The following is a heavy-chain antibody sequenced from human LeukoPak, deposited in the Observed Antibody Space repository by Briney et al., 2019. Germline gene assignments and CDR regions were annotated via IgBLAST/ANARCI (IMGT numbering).Heavy chain of an antibody. V-gene: IGHV1-46*01. J-gene: IGHJ3*02. CDR1: GYTFTSYY. CDR3: ARPYSGSYDAFDI. D-gene: IGHD1-26*01. Sequence: ASVKVSCKASGYTFTSYYIHWVRQAPGQGLEWMGIIKPSDGSTRYAQKFQGRVTMTRDTSTSTVYMEISGLRSEDTAVFYCARPYSGSYDAFDIWGQGTLVIVSS. CDR2: IKPSDGST.